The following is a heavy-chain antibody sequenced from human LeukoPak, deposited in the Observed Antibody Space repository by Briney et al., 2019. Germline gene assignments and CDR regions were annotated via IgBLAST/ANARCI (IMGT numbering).Heavy chain of an antibody. CDR3: ARSYFDVLTNYYMWLAP. V-gene: IGHV1-2*02. Sequence: AAVNADCMACGYTFTDYYIHWVRQPPGQGLEWMGWINLNRGGTYYAQNFGFRESVKGQPSISTAYSELSRLRSDDTAVFYCARSYFDVLTNYYMWLAPWGQGPLVTVTS. CDR1: GYTFTDYY. CDR2: INLNRGGT. D-gene: IGHD3-9*01. J-gene: IGHJ5*02.